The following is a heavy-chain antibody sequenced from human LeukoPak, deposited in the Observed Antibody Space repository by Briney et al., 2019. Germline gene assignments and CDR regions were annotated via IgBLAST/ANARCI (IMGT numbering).Heavy chain of an antibody. Sequence: GGSLRLSCAASGFTFRDYWMTWVRQAPGKGLEWVADIKQDGGDKNYVDSVKGRFTISRDNAKNSLYLQMDSLGAEDTAVYYCVRAGYTYGILYFWGQGTLVTVSS. CDR3: VRAGYTYGILYF. D-gene: IGHD5-18*01. CDR1: GFTFRDYW. CDR2: IKQDGGDK. J-gene: IGHJ4*02. V-gene: IGHV3-7*01.